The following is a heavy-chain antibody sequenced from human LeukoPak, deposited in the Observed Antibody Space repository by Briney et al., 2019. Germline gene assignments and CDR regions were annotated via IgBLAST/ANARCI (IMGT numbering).Heavy chain of an antibody. CDR3: ARDYADYAGYFFFDY. CDR2: ISGGGETT. Sequence: GGSLRLSCAASGFTFNNYAMDWVRQAPGKGLEWVSSISGGGETTYYADSAKRRFTISRDNSQNTLYLQMNSLRAEDTAVYYCARDYADYAGYFFFDYWGQGTLVTVSS. V-gene: IGHV3-23*01. J-gene: IGHJ4*02. CDR1: GFTFNNYA. D-gene: IGHD4-17*01.